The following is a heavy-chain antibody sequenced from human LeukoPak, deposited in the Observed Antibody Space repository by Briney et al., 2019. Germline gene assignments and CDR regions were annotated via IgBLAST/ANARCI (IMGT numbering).Heavy chain of an antibody. Sequence: ASVKVSCKASGYTFTSYGISWVRQAPGQGLEWMGWISAYNGNTNYAQKLQGRVTMATDTSTSTAYMELRSLRSDDTAVYYCARGGMGNYYDSSGYYLLDYWGQGTLVTVSS. CDR1: GYTFTSYG. CDR2: ISAYNGNT. D-gene: IGHD3-22*01. J-gene: IGHJ4*02. V-gene: IGHV1-18*01. CDR3: ARGGMGNYYDSSGYYLLDY.